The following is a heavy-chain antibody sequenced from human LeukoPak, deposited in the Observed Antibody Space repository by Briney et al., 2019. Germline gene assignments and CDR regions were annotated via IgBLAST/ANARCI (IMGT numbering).Heavy chain of an antibody. J-gene: IGHJ4*02. CDR1: GFTFSSYA. V-gene: IGHV3-7*01. D-gene: IGHD6-19*01. CDR3: ASQPSAVAGNY. CDR2: IKQDGGVK. Sequence: GGSLRLSCAASGFTFSSYAMSWVRQAPGKGLEWVANIKQDGGVKNYVDSVKGRFTISRDNAKNSLFLQMNSLRSEDTAVYYCASQPSAVAGNYWGQGTLVTVSS.